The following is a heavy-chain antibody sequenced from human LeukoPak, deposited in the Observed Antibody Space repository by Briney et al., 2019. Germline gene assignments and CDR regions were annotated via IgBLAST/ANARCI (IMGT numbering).Heavy chain of an antibody. CDR3: AKDRDYGDYNDAFDI. Sequence: GGSLRLSCAASGFTFSSYAMSWVRQAPGKGLEWVSAISGSGGSTYYADSVKGRFTISRDNSKNTLYMQMNRLRAEDTGVYYCAKDRDYGDYNDAFDIWGQGTMVTVSS. V-gene: IGHV3-23*01. D-gene: IGHD4-17*01. J-gene: IGHJ3*02. CDR1: GFTFSSYA. CDR2: ISGSGGST.